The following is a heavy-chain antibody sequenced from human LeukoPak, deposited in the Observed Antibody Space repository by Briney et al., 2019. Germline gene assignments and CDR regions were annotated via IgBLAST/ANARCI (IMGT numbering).Heavy chain of an antibody. V-gene: IGHV4-59*01. Sequence: SETLSLTCTVSGGSISSYYWSWIRQPPGKGLEWIGYIYYSGSTNYNPSLKSRVTISVDTSKNQVSLNLSSVTAADTAVYYCARDPSYSRGYYDYWGQGTLVTVSS. CDR1: GGSISSYY. CDR3: ARDPSYSRGYYDY. D-gene: IGHD6-19*01. CDR2: IYYSGST. J-gene: IGHJ4*02.